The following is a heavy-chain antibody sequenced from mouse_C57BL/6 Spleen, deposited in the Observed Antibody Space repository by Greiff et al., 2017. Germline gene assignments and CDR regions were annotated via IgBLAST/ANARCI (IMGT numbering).Heavy chain of an antibody. CDR3: ARSHITTVVARDYFDY. CDR2: INPNYGTT. Sequence: VQLQQSGPELVKPGASVKISCKASGYSFTDYNMNWVKQSNGKSLEWIGVINPNYGTTSYNKKFKGKAPLTVDQSSSTAYKQLNSLTSEDSAVYYCARSHITTVVARDYFDYWGQGTTLTVSS. V-gene: IGHV1-39*01. J-gene: IGHJ2*01. D-gene: IGHD1-1*01. CDR1: GYSFTDYN.